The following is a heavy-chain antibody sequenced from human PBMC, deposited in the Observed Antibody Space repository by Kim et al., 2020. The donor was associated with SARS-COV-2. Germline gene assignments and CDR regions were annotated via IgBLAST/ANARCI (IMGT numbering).Heavy chain of an antibody. J-gene: IGHJ6*02. CDR2: ISWNSGSI. D-gene: IGHD6-19*01. CDR1: GFTFDDYA. V-gene: IGHV3-9*01. Sequence: GGSLRLSCAASGFTFDDYAMHWVRQAPGKGLEWVSGISWNSGSIGYADSVKGRFTISRDNAKNSLYLQMNSLRAEDTALYYCAKDIQAQNSGWFHYYYYGMDVWGQGTTVTVSS. CDR3: AKDIQAQNSGWFHYYYYGMDV.